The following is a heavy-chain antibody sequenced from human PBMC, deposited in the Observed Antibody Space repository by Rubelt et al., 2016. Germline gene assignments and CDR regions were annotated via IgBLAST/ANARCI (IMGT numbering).Heavy chain of an antibody. Sequence: QVQLQESGPGLVKPSQTLSLTCTVSGGSISSGGYYWSWIRQHPGKGLEWIGYIYYSGSTYYNPSLKSRGTISVDTSKNQFSLKLSSVTAADTAVYYCARFTLIAAAGTGFDYWGQGTLVTVSS. CDR2: IYYSGST. D-gene: IGHD6-13*01. CDR3: ARFTLIAAAGTGFDY. J-gene: IGHJ4*02. CDR1: GGSISSGGYY. V-gene: IGHV4-31*03.